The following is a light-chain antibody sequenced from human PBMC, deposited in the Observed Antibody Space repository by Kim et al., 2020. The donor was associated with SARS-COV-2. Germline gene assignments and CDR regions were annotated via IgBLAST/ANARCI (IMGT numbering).Light chain of an antibody. CDR2: EDN. J-gene: IGLJ3*02. CDR3: QSYDSSNRV. V-gene: IGLV6-57*01. Sequence: GKTVAISCTRSSCSIASNYVQWYQQRPGSSPTTVIYEDNQRPSGVPDRFSCSIDSSSNSASLTISGLKTEDEADYYCQSYDSSNRVFGGGTQLTVL. CDR1: SCSIASNY.